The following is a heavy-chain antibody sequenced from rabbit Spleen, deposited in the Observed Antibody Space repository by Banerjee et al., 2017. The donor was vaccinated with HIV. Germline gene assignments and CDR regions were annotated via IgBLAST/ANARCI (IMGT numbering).Heavy chain of an antibody. CDR3: ARDAGSYDYIDGVFNL. Sequence: QQQLEESGGGLVKPGGTLTLTCKASGIDFSRYYDMCWVRQAPGKGLEWIGCVYTGNAKTYYASWAKGRFTISKTSSTTVTLQMISLTVADTATYFCARDAGSYDYIDGVFNLWGPGTLVTVS. CDR1: GIDFSRYYD. J-gene: IGHJ4*01. D-gene: IGHD4-2*01. CDR2: VYTGNAKT. V-gene: IGHV1S45*01.